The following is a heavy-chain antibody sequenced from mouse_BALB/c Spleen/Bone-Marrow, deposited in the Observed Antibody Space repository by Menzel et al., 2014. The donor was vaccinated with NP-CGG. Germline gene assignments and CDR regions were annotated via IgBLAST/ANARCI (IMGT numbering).Heavy chain of an antibody. CDR3: AKEGRGAY. J-gene: IGHJ3*01. V-gene: IGHV1-87*01. CDR2: IYPGDGDT. Sequence: QLQASAAALARPGASVMLSCSASVYPFSSYWLQRVIHPPGQGLEWTGAIYPGDGDTRYTQKFKGKATLTADKSSSTAYMQLRSLAAEDSAVYYCAKEGRGAYWGQGTLVTVSA. CDR1: VYPFSSYW. D-gene: IGHD3-3*01.